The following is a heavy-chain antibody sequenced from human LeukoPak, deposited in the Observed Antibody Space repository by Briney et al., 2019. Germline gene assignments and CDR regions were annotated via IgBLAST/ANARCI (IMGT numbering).Heavy chain of an antibody. V-gene: IGHV4-59*01. J-gene: IGHJ6*03. Sequence: KTSETLSLTCTVSGGSISSYYWSWIRQPPGKGLEWIGYIYYSGSINYNPSLKSRVTISVDTSKNQFSLKLSSVTAADTAVYYCAREVPGWRLIGTQRQAYYYMDVWGKGTTVTISS. CDR2: IYYSGSI. D-gene: IGHD2-2*01. CDR1: GGSISSYY. CDR3: AREVPGWRLIGTQRQAYYYMDV.